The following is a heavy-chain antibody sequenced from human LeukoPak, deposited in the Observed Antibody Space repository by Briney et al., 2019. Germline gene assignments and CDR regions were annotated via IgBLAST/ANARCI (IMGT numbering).Heavy chain of an antibody. J-gene: IGHJ6*02. Sequence: GGSLRLSCAASGFTFDDYAMHWVRQAPGKGLEWVSGISWNSGSIGYADSVKGRFTISRDNAKNSLYLQMNSLRAEDTAVYYCARDYGYYGSGSYYYYGMDVWGQGTTVTVSS. V-gene: IGHV3-9*01. CDR2: ISWNSGSI. CDR3: ARDYGYYGSGSYYYYGMDV. D-gene: IGHD3-10*01. CDR1: GFTFDDYA.